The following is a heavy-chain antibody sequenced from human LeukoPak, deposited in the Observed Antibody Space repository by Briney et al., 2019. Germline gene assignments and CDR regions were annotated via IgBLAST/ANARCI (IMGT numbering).Heavy chain of an antibody. D-gene: IGHD6-25*01. CDR2: ISYDGSDR. V-gene: IGHV3-30*04. Sequence: GGSLRLSCAASGFTFDDYAMHWVRQAPGKGLEYVAVISYDGSDRYYADSVKGRFTISRDNSKNTLYVQMNSLGAEDTAIYYCASQRPGQVDPYYYGMDLWGKGTTVIVSS. CDR1: GFTFDDYA. CDR3: ASQRPGQVDPYYYGMDL. J-gene: IGHJ6*04.